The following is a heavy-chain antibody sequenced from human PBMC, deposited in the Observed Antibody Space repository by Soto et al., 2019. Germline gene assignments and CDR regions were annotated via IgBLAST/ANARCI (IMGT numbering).Heavy chain of an antibody. J-gene: IGHJ4*02. CDR1: GFTFSRFT. CDR3: GKDRQPDGIWTLGS. V-gene: IGHV3-23*01. CDR2: VIGGSGST. Sequence: EVQLLESGGGLVQPGGSLRLSCVASGFTFSRFTMRWVRQAPGQGLEWVAGVIGGSGSTDYADSVKGRFNISRDTSYNILYLQMNSLRVEDTAEYYCGKDRQPDGIWTLGSWGQGTLVTVSS. D-gene: IGHD3-9*01.